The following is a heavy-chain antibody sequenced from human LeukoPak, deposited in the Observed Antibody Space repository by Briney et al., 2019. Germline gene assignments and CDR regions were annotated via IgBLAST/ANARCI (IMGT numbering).Heavy chain of an antibody. CDR2: IYYSGST. CDR1: GGSISSGGYY. V-gene: IGHV4-31*03. Sequence: SETLSLTCTVSGGSISSGGYYWSWIRQHPGKGLEWIGYIYYSGSTYYNPSLKSRVTISVDTSKNQFSLKLSSVTAADTAVYYCARLSHYDSSGYYYSDDAFDIWGQGTMVTVSP. CDR3: ARLSHYDSSGYYYSDDAFDI. D-gene: IGHD3-22*01. J-gene: IGHJ3*02.